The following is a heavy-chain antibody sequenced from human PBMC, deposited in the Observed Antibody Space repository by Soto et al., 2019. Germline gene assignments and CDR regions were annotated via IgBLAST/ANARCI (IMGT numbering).Heavy chain of an antibody. CDR2: INAGNGNT. D-gene: IGHD5-12*01. J-gene: IGHJ5*02. CDR1: GITFSTYA. Sequence: XVKVSCKASGITFSTYAIHWVRQAPGQRLEWMGWINAGNGNTRYSQKFQGRVTLTRDTSASTAYMEMSSLRSEDTAIYYCARAISGYVTWGQGTLVTVSS. V-gene: IGHV1-3*01. CDR3: ARAISGYVT.